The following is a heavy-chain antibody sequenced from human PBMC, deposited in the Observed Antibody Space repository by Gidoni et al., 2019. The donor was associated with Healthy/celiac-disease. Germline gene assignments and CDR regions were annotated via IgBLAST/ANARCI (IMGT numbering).Heavy chain of an antibody. CDR1: GYTLTELS. CDR2: FDPEDGET. J-gene: IGHJ6*02. V-gene: IGHV1-24*01. D-gene: IGHD1-26*01. Sequence: QVQLVQSGAEVQQPGASVKVSCKVSGYTLTELSMHWVRQAPGKGLEWMGGFDPEDGETIYAQKFQGRVTMTEDTSTDTAYMELSSLRSEDTAVYYCATGEIGRSPAPYYYYYGMDVWGQGTTVTVSS. CDR3: ATGEIGRSPAPYYYYYGMDV.